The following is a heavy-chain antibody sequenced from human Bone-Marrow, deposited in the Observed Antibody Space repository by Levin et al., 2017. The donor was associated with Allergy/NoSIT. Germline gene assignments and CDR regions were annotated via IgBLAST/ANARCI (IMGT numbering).Heavy chain of an antibody. CDR1: GFKFDDFG. Sequence: GGSLRLSCAASGFKFDDFGMSWVRQVPGKGLEWVSGISSGGGRTGYADSVKGRFTISRDNVKKSLDLEMTSLKAEDTAIYYCASLASSDWPDAFDVWGQGTMVSVSS. D-gene: IGHD3-22*01. J-gene: IGHJ3*01. CDR3: ASLASSDWPDAFDV. V-gene: IGHV3-20*04. CDR2: ISSGGGRT.